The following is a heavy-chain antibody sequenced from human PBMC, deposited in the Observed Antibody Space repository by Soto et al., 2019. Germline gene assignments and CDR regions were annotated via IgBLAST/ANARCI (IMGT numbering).Heavy chain of an antibody. Sequence: QVQLQQWGAGLLKPSETLSLTCAVYGGSFSGYYWSWIRQPPGKGLEWIGEINHSGSTNYNPSLKSRVTISVDTSKNQFSRKLSSVTAADTAVYYCARKRNYYGSGSYLNWFDPWGQGTLVTVSS. CDR3: ARKRNYYGSGSYLNWFDP. V-gene: IGHV4-34*01. D-gene: IGHD3-10*01. J-gene: IGHJ5*02. CDR2: INHSGST. CDR1: GGSFSGYY.